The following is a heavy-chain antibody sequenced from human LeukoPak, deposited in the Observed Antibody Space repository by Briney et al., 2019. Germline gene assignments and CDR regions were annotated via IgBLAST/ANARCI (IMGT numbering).Heavy chain of an antibody. D-gene: IGHD3-16*02. V-gene: IGHV3-74*01. Sequence: GGSLRLSCAASGFTFSSYWMHWVRQAPGKGLVWVSRISTDGSTTTYADSVKGRFTISRDNAKDTLYLQMNSLRAEDTAVYYCASPRLDYVWGTYLDYWGQGSLVTVSS. CDR3: ASPRLDYVWGTYLDY. CDR2: ISTDGSTT. J-gene: IGHJ4*02. CDR1: GFTFSSYW.